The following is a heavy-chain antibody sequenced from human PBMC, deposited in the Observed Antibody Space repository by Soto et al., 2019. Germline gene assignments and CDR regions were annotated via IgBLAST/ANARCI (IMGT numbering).Heavy chain of an antibody. D-gene: IGHD4-4*01. J-gene: IGHJ6*02. CDR3: AREFMTTVTSSYYYGMDV. Sequence: SVKVSCKASGGTFSSYAISWVRQAPGQGLEWMGGIIPIFGTANYAQKFQGRVTITADESTSTAYMELGSLRSEDTAVYYCAREFMTTVTSSYYYGMDVWGQGTTVTV. CDR1: GGTFSSYA. V-gene: IGHV1-69*13. CDR2: IIPIFGTA.